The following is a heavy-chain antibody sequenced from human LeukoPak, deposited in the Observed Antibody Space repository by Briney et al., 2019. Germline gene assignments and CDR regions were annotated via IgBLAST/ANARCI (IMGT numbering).Heavy chain of an antibody. V-gene: IGHV3-74*01. CDR1: GFTFSSYW. CDR3: AREGVWRQQLVDYYYGMDV. Sequence: GGSLRLSCAASGFTFSSYWMHCVRQAPGKGLVWVSRINSDGSSTSYADSVKGRFTISRDNAKNTLYLQMNSLRAEDTAVYYCAREGVWRQQLVDYYYGMDVWGQGTTVTVSS. J-gene: IGHJ6*02. D-gene: IGHD6-13*01. CDR2: INSDGSST.